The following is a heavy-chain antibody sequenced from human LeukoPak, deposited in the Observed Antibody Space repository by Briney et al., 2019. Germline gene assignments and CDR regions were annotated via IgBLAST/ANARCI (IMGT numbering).Heavy chain of an antibody. CDR1: GYTFTGYY. CDR3: AREYCGGDCPGYYGMDV. CDR2: INPNSGGT. D-gene: IGHD2-21*02. Sequence: ASVKVSCKASGYTFTGYYLHWVRQAPGQGLEWMGWINPNSGGTNYAQKFQGRVTMTRDTSISPAYMELSRVRSDDTAVYYCAREYCGGDCPGYYGMDVWGQGTTVTVSS. J-gene: IGHJ6*02. V-gene: IGHV1-2*02.